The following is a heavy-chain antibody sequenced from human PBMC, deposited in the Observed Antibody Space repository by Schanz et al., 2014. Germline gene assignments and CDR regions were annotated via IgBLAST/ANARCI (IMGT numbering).Heavy chain of an antibody. CDR3: AKNWNLDY. J-gene: IGHJ4*02. D-gene: IGHD1-1*01. V-gene: IGHV3-23*04. CDR2: ISGRDGST. Sequence: VRLVESGGGVVQPGRSLRLSCAASGFTLSSYAMHWVRQAPGMGLEWVSAISGRDGSTYYADSVRGRFTISRDNSKNTLYLQMNSLRAEDTAVYYCAKNWNLDYWGQGTLVTVSS. CDR1: GFTLSSYA.